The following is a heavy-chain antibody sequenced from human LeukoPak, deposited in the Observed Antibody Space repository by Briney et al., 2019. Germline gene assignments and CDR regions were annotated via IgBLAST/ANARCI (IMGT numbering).Heavy chain of an antibody. V-gene: IGHV3-7*01. CDR1: GFTFSSYW. D-gene: IGHD3-10*01. Sequence: PGGSLRLSCAASGFTFSSYWMSWVRQAPGKGLEWVANIKQDGSEKYYVDSVKGRFTISRDNAKNSLYLQMNSLRAEDTAVYYCARLMVRGVTVWFDPWGQGTLVTVSS. J-gene: IGHJ5*02. CDR3: ARLMVRGVTVWFDP. CDR2: IKQDGSEK.